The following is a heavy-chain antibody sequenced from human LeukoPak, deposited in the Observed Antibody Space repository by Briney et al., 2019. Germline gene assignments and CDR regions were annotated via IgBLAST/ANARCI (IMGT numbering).Heavy chain of an antibody. CDR1: GYTFTSYG. CDR2: ISAYNGNT. D-gene: IGHD4-23*01. CDR3: ARAKVVTYYYYYYYMDV. V-gene: IGHV1-18*01. J-gene: IGHJ6*03. Sequence: ASVKVSCKASGYTFTSYGISWVRQAPGQGLEWMGWISAYNGNTNYAQKLQGRVTMTTDTSTSTAYMKLRSLRSDDTAVYYCARAKVVTYYYYYYYMDVWGKGTTVTVSS.